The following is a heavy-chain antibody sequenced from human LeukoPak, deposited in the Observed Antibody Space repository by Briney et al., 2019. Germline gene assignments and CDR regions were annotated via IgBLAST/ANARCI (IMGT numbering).Heavy chain of an antibody. CDR1: GGSFSGYY. J-gene: IGHJ4*02. D-gene: IGHD5-18*01. CDR2: INHSGST. Sequence: PETLSLTCGVYGGSFSGYYWSWIRQPPGKGLEWIGEINHSGSTNYNPSLKSRVTMSVDTSKNQFSLKLSSVTAADTAVYYCARRGGYSYAYNYWGQGTLVTVSS. CDR3: ARRGGYSYAYNY. V-gene: IGHV4-34*01.